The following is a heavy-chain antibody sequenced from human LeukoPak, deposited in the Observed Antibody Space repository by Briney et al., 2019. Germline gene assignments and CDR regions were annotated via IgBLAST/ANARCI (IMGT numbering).Heavy chain of an antibody. V-gene: IGHV3-30*03. CDR1: GFTFSGYW. D-gene: IGHD3-9*01. Sequence: GSLRLSCAASGFTFSGYWMHWVRQAPGKGLEWVAVISYDGSNKYYADSVKGRFTISRDNSKNTLYLQMNSLRAEDTAVYYCARDALAFDWLSLFDYWGQGTLVTVSS. CDR3: ARDALAFDWLSLFDY. J-gene: IGHJ4*02. CDR2: ISYDGSNK.